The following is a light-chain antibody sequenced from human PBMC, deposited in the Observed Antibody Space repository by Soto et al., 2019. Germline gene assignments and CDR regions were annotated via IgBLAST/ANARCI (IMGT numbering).Light chain of an antibody. V-gene: IGKV3-15*01. CDR3: QQYKNWPLT. CDR2: GSS. Sequence: EIVMTQSPATVSVSQGDRATLSCRASRTVHSNVAWYQHKPGQAPRLLIYGSSFRATGVPARFSGSGSGTEFTLTISSLQSEDFTVYYCQQYKNWPLTFGQGTKVDIK. CDR1: RTVHSN. J-gene: IGKJ1*01.